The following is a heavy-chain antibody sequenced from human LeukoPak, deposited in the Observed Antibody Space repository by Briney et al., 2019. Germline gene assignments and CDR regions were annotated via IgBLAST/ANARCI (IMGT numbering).Heavy chain of an antibody. J-gene: IGHJ3*01. Sequence: GGSLRLSCAASGFTFSGYDMHWVRQPTGKGLEWVSAIGSVDDTYYPGSVKGRFTMSRENAKNSLYLQMNSLRAGDTAVYYCARGYVYAFDLWGQGTMVTLSS. CDR3: ARGYVYAFDL. D-gene: IGHD3-16*01. CDR1: GFTFSGYD. CDR2: IGSVDDT. V-gene: IGHV3-13*04.